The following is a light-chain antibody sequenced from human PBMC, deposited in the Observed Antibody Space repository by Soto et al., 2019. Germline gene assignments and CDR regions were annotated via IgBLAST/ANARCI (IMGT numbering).Light chain of an antibody. Sequence: EIVMTQSPATLSVSPGERATLSCRASQSVSSNLAWYQQKPGQAPRLLIYGASTRATGIPARFSGSGSGTEFTLTISSLQSEDFAVYYCQQYSGGFTFGPGTKVDIK. CDR1: QSVSSN. CDR3: QQYSGGFT. CDR2: GAS. J-gene: IGKJ3*01. V-gene: IGKV3-15*01.